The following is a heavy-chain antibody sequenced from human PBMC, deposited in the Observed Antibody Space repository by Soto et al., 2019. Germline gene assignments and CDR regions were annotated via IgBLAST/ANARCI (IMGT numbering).Heavy chain of an antibody. V-gene: IGHV1-3*01. D-gene: IGHD6-19*01. CDR2: INAGNGNT. Sequence: QVQLVQSGAEVKKPGASVKVSCKASGYTFTSYAMHWVRQAPGQRLEWMGWINAGNGNTKYSQKFQGRVTITRDTSASTDYMELSSLRSEDTAVYYCARDLFNWVAVAGCFDPWGQGTLVTVSS. CDR3: ARDLFNWVAVAGCFDP. CDR1: GYTFTSYA. J-gene: IGHJ5*02.